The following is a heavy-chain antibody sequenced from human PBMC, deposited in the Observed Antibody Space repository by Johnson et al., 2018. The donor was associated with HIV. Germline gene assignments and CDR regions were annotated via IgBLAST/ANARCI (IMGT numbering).Heavy chain of an antibody. CDR2: ISYDGSNK. V-gene: IGHV3-30*04. CDR3: ASGHMWSGF. J-gene: IGHJ3*01. Sequence: QVQLVESGGGVVQPGRSLRLSCAASGFTFSSYAMHWVRQAPGKGLEWVAVISYDGSNKYYADSVKGRFTISRDNSKNTLYLQMNSLRVEDTAVYYCASGHMWSGFWGQGTMVTVSS. D-gene: IGHD3/OR15-3a*01. CDR1: GFTFSSYA.